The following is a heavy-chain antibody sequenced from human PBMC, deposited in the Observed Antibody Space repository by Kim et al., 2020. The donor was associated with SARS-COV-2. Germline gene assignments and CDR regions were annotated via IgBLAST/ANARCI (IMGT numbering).Heavy chain of an antibody. V-gene: IGHV3-23*01. CDR1: GFTFTTYA. Sequence: GGSLRLSCAASGFTFTTYAMSWVRQAPGKGLEWVSTISGSGGSTYYADSVKGRFTISRDNSKNTLDLQMNSLRAEDTAVYYCAKESGYRSGYSSGWFDYWGQGTLVTVSS. D-gene: IGHD6-19*01. CDR2: ISGSGGST. CDR3: AKESGYRSGYSSGWFDY. J-gene: IGHJ5*01.